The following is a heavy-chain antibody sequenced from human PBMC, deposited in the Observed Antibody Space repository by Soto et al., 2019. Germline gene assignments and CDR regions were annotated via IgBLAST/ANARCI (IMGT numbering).Heavy chain of an antibody. Sequence: SETLSLTCAVSGGSISSGGYSCNWIRQPPGKGLEWIGYIYHSGSTYYNPSHKSRVTISVDRSKNQFSLKLSSVTAADTAVYYCARGVTTVTTFDYWGQGTLVTVS. V-gene: IGHV4-30-2*01. CDR1: GGSISSGGYS. CDR2: IYHSGST. J-gene: IGHJ4*02. CDR3: ARGVTTVTTFDY. D-gene: IGHD4-17*01.